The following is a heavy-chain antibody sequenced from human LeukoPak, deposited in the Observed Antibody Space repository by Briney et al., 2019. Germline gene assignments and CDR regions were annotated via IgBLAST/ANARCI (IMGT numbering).Heavy chain of an antibody. D-gene: IGHD5-24*01. Sequence: PGGSLRLSCAASGFTFSTYNMNWVRQAPGKGLEWVSFISSGSEIIYYADSVKGRFTVSRDNAKNSLYLQMNSLRAEDTAVYYCARAGGDGYNPNTYWGQGTLVTVSS. J-gene: IGHJ4*02. CDR3: ARAGGDGYNPNTY. CDR1: GFTFSTYN. CDR2: ISSGSEII. V-gene: IGHV3-48*01.